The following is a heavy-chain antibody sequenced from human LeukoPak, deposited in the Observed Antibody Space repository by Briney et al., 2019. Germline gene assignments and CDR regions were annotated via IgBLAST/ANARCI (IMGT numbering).Heavy chain of an antibody. J-gene: IGHJ4*02. CDR2: INPSGGST. D-gene: IGHD3-10*01. CDR1: GYTSTSYY. Sequence: ASVKVSCKASGYTSTSYYMHWVRQAPGQGLEWMGIINPSGGSTSSAQKFQGRVTMTRDTSTSTVYMELSSLRSEDTAVYYCARDVSGDFDYWGQGTLVTVSS. CDR3: ARDVSGDFDY. V-gene: IGHV1-46*01.